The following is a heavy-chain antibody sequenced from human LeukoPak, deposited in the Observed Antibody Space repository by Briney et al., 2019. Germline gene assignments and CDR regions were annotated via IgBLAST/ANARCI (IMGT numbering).Heavy chain of an antibody. CDR1: GFTVSSKY. CDR3: ARDRTRFSSTSAKLRGYYYGMDA. Sequence: GGSLRLSCAASGFTVSSKYMSWVRQAPGKGLEWVSVIYNDDSTYYADSVKGRFTISRDNSKNTLYLQMNSLRAEDTAVYYCARDRTRFSSTSAKLRGYYYGMDAWGQGITVTVSS. D-gene: IGHD2-2*01. J-gene: IGHJ6*02. CDR2: IYNDDST. V-gene: IGHV3-66*01.